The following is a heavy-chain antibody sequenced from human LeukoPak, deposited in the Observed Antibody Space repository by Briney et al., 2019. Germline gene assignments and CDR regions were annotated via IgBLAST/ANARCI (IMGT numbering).Heavy chain of an antibody. V-gene: IGHV4-59*02. Sequence: SETLSLTCVVSGGSVSGYYWGWIRQPPGRGLEWIGYVYYSGSTNYNPSFKSRITISVDTSRNQFSLQLSSVTAADTAVYYCARDPVGGSTIFDYWGQGTLVTVSS. J-gene: IGHJ4*02. CDR3: ARDPVGGSTIFDY. CDR2: VYYSGST. D-gene: IGHD1-26*01. CDR1: GGSVSGYY.